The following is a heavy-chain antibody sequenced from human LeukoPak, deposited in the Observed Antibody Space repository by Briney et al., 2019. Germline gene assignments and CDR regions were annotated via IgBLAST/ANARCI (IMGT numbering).Heavy chain of an antibody. Sequence: GESLKISCTASGITFSSDGMHWVRQAPGKGLEWVAFINYDGSNKYYADSVKGRFTISRDNPKNTLYLQTNSLRAEDTAVYYCTNFDYWGQGTLVTVSS. V-gene: IGHV3-30*02. CDR1: GITFSSDG. CDR2: INYDGSNK. J-gene: IGHJ4*02. CDR3: TNFDY.